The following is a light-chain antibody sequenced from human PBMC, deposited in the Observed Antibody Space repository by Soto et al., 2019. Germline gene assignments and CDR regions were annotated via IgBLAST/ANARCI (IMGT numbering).Light chain of an antibody. J-gene: IGLJ3*02. Sequence: QSALTQPASVSGSPGQSITISCTGTSSEVGKYNLVSWYQQHPGKAPKLMIYEGSKRPSGVSNRFSGSKSGNTASLTISGLQAEDEADYYCCAYAGSYTLVFGGGTKVTVL. CDR1: SSEVGKYNL. CDR2: EGS. V-gene: IGLV2-23*01. CDR3: CAYAGSYTLV.